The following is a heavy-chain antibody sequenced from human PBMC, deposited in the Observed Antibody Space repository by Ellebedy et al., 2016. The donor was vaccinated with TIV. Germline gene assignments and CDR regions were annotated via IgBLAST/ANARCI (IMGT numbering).Heavy chain of an antibody. CDR3: AKDQDVAVITLFDY. CDR1: GFTFSPYA. CDR2: IVGSGS. D-gene: IGHD3-22*01. J-gene: IGHJ4*02. V-gene: IGHV3-23*01. Sequence: GESLKISCAASGFTFSPYAMSWVRQAPGKGLEWVSGIVGSGSQKYADSVKGRFTISRDNSKNTLYLQMNSLRAEDTAVYYCAKDQDVAVITLFDYWGQGTLVTVSS.